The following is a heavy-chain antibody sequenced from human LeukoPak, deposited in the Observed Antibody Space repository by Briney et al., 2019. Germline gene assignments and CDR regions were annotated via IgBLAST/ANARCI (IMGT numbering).Heavy chain of an antibody. J-gene: IGHJ3*02. D-gene: IGHD6-13*01. CDR2: INPNSGGT. V-gene: IGHV1-2*02. Sequence: GASVTVSFTASGYTFTGYYMHWVRQAPGQGLEWMGWINPNSGGTNYAQKFQGRVTMTRDTSISTAYMELSRPRSDDTAVYYCASAHIAAVAFDIWGQGTMVTVSS. CDR3: ASAHIAAVAFDI. CDR1: GYTFTGYY.